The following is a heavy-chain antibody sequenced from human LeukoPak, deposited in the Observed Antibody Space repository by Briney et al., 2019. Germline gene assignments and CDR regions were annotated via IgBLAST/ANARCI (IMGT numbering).Heavy chain of an antibody. J-gene: IGHJ4*02. CDR2: IHSGGNT. V-gene: IGHV3-53*01. CDR1: GVTVSNNY. D-gene: IGHD4-17*01. CDR3: ARLPTGDPRSGGY. Sequence: GGSLRLSCVVSGVTVSNNYLTWVRQAPGKGLEWVSVIHSGGNTYHADSVKGRFTISRDNFKNTPYLQMNSLRAEDTAVYYCARLPTGDPRSGGYWGQGTLVTVSS.